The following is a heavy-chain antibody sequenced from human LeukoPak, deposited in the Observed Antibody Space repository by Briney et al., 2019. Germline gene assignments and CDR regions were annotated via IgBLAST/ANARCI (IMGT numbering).Heavy chain of an antibody. CDR2: IRSKIYGENR. V-gene: IGHV3-49*04. J-gene: IGHJ3*01. Sequence: GGSLRLSCTTSGFTFGDYAMSWVRQAPGKGLEWVSFIRSKIYGENREYAASVTGRFTISRDNSKNTLYLQMNSLRAEDTAVYYCARDLGYCSSTSCYSAFDVWGQGTMVTVSS. CDR1: GFTFGDYA. CDR3: ARDLGYCSSTSCYSAFDV. D-gene: IGHD2-2*01.